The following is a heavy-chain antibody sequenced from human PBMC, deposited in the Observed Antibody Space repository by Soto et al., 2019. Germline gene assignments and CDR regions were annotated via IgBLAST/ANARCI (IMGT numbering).Heavy chain of an antibody. CDR1: GFTFRNFA. V-gene: IGHV3-23*01. D-gene: IGHD3-22*01. CDR3: ARMGNYYDSSFEFYYAFDI. Sequence: GGSLRLSCVGSGFTFRNFAMSWVRQAPGKGLEWVSTISGSGGSTFSVDSVKGRFTISRDNSKNTLYLQMNSLRSEDTAVYYCARMGNYYDSSFEFYYAFDICGQGTMVTVSS. J-gene: IGHJ3*02. CDR2: ISGSGGST.